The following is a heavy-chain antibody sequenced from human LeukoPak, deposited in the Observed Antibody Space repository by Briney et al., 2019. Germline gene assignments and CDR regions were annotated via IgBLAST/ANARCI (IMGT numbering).Heavy chain of an antibody. D-gene: IGHD2-15*01. CDR1: GYTFTSYD. J-gene: IGHJ4*02. Sequence: ASVKVSCKASGYTFTSYDLNWVGQATGQGLEWMGWVSPNSGNTGYAQKFQGRVTMTRDTSISTVYMELSSLRSGDTAVYYCARGVGYCSGGNCYGVGSSDYWGQGTLVTVSS. V-gene: IGHV1-8*01. CDR2: VSPNSGNT. CDR3: ARGVGYCSGGNCYGVGSSDY.